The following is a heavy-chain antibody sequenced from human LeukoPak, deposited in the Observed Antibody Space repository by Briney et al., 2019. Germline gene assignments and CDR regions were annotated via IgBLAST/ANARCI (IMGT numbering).Heavy chain of an antibody. Sequence: PSETLSLTCTVSGGSISSSSYYWGWIRQPPGKGLEWIGSIYYSGSTYYNPSLKSRVTISVDTFKNQFSLKLSSVTAADTAVYYCARQDIAAAGAFDYWGQGTLVTVSS. CDR1: GGSISSSSYY. J-gene: IGHJ4*02. CDR2: IYYSGST. D-gene: IGHD6-13*01. V-gene: IGHV4-39*01. CDR3: ARQDIAAAGAFDY.